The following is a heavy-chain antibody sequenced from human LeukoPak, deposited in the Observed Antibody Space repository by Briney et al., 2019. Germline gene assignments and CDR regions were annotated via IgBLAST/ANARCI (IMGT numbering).Heavy chain of an antibody. D-gene: IGHD2-8*02. Sequence: GGSLRLSCAVSGFMFPDYGMNWVRQVPGKGLEWVSGINWDASSTNHADSVKGLFTISRDNAKNSLYLQMNTLRAEDTALYYCARESKYCTGGVCYFTAVAGYWGQGTLVTVSS. J-gene: IGHJ4*02. V-gene: IGHV3-20*04. CDR3: ARESKYCTGGVCYFTAVAGY. CDR1: GFMFPDYG. CDR2: INWDASST.